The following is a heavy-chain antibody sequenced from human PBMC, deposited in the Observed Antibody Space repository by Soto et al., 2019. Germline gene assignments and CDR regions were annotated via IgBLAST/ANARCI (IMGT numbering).Heavy chain of an antibody. CDR2: INHSGST. Sequence: QVQLQQWGAGLLKPSETLSLTCAVYGGSFSGYYWSWIRQPPGKGLEWIGEINHSGSTNYNPSLKCRXXIXVIXSKNQFSLKLSSVTAADTAAYYCARTVYGDYAIDYWGQGTLVTVSS. CDR1: GGSFSGYY. J-gene: IGHJ4*02. D-gene: IGHD4-17*01. V-gene: IGHV4-34*01. CDR3: ARTVYGDYAIDY.